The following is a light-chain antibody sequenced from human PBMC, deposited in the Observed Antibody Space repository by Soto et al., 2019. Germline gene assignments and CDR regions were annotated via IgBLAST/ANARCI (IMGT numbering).Light chain of an antibody. CDR3: TSYVGNDIWV. V-gene: IGLV2-8*01. CDR1: SSDVVAYKY. CDR2: EVT. J-gene: IGLJ3*02. Sequence: SALTQPPSASGSPGQSVTISCTGTSSDVVAYKYVSWYQQYPGKAPKLMIYEVTKRPSGVPDRFSGSKSGNTASLTVSGLQAEDEADYYCTSYVGNDIWVFGGGTKLTVL.